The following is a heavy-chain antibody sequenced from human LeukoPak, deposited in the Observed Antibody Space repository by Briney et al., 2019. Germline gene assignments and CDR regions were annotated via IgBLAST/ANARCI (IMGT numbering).Heavy chain of an antibody. CDR2: ISGSGGRT. CDR3: AKEEDYYDILTGYYSRGYYYYMDV. V-gene: IGHV3-NL1*01. CDR1: GFTFSSYG. Sequence: GGSLRLSCAASGFTFSSYGMHWVRQAPGKGLEWVSAISGSGGRTFYADSVQGRFTISRDNYKNTLNLQMNSLRAEDTAVYYCAKEEDYYDILTGYYSRGYYYYMDVWGKGTTVTISS. D-gene: IGHD3-9*01. J-gene: IGHJ6*03.